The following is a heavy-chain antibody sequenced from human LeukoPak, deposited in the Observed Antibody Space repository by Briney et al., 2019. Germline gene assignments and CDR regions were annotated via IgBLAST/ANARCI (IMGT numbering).Heavy chain of an antibody. D-gene: IGHD6-6*01. Sequence: GGSLRLSCAASGFTFSNAWMTWVRQAPGKGLEWVGRIKSKTDGGTTDYAAPVKGRFTISRDNSKNTLYLQMNSLRAEDTAVYYCARDMAARREIDYWGQGTLVTVSS. CDR2: IKSKTDGGTT. CDR3: ARDMAARREIDY. CDR1: GFTFSNAW. J-gene: IGHJ4*02. V-gene: IGHV3-15*01.